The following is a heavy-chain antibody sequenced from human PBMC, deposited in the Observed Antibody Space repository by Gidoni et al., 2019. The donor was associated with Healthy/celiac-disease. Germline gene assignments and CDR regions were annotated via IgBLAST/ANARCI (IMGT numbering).Heavy chain of an antibody. D-gene: IGHD5-12*01. J-gene: IGHJ3*02. CDR1: GYTFTGYY. CDR3: ARSVSGYDPEDAFDI. V-gene: IGHV1-2*02. CDR2: INPNSGGT. Sequence: QVQLVQSGAEVKKPGASVKVSCKASGYTFTGYYMHWVRQAPGQGLAWMGWINPNSGGTNYAQKFQGRVTMTRDTSISTAYMELSRLRSDDTAVYYCARSVSGYDPEDAFDIWGQGTMVTVSS.